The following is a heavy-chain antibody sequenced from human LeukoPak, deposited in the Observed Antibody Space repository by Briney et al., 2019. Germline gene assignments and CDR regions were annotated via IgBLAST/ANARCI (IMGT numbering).Heavy chain of an antibody. CDR3: ARGTYGSAWYVDY. Sequence: PSETLSLTCTVSGGSISSYYWSWIRQPPGKGLEWIGYIYYSGTTNYNPSLESRVTISLDTSKNQFSLKLSSVIAADTAVYCCARGTYGSAWYVDYWGQGTLVTVSS. CDR2: IYYSGTT. CDR1: GGSISSYY. J-gene: IGHJ4*02. D-gene: IGHD6-19*01. V-gene: IGHV4-59*01.